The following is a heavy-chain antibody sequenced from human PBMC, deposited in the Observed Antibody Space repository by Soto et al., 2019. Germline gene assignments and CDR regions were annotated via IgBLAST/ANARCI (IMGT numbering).Heavy chain of an antibody. Sequence: SETLSLTCTVSGASISRGDYYWNWIRQSPGKGLEWIGNTYNNGRPNYNPSLKSRVTISGDSSKSQFSLKLRSLSAADTAVYYCASSSLYGMDVWGQGTTVTVSS. CDR1: GASISRGDYY. CDR3: ASSSLYGMDV. J-gene: IGHJ6*02. V-gene: IGHV4-30-4*01. CDR2: TYNNGRP.